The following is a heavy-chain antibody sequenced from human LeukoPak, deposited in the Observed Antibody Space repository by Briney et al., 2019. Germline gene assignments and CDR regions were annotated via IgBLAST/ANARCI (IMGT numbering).Heavy chain of an antibody. CDR3: ARDGLSSSSNPFDY. J-gene: IGHJ4*02. V-gene: IGHV4-34*01. D-gene: IGHD6-6*01. Sequence: SETLSLTCAVYGGSFSGYYWSWIRQPPGKGLEWIGEINHSGSTNYNPSLKSRVTIPVDTSKNQFSLKLSSVTAADTAVYYCARDGLSSSSNPFDYWGQGTLVTVSS. CDR1: GGSFSGYY. CDR2: INHSGST.